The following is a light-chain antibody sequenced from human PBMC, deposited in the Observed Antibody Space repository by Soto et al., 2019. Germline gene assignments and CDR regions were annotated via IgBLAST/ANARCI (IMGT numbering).Light chain of an antibody. CDR2: EVS. J-gene: IGLJ1*01. Sequence: QSALTQPASVSGSPGQSITISCTGTSSDVGGYNYVSWYQQHPGKAPKLMIYEVSNRPSGVSNRFSGSKSGNTASLTISGPQADDEADYYYSSYTSSSIDYVFGTGTKVTVL. CDR1: SSDVGGYNY. CDR3: SSYTSSSIDYV. V-gene: IGLV2-14*01.